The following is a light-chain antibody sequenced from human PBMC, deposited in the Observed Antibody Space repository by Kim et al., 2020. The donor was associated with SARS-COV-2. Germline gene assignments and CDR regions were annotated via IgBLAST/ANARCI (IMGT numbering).Light chain of an antibody. V-gene: IGLV3-19*01. J-gene: IGLJ2*01. Sequence: SSELTQDPAVSVALGQTVRITCQGDSLRSYYATWYQQKPGQTPILFIYGKNNRPSGIPDRFSGSSSGNTASLTITGTQAGDEADYYCNSRDSNDNVVFGGGPQLTVL. CDR1: SLRSYY. CDR3: NSRDSNDNVV. CDR2: GKN.